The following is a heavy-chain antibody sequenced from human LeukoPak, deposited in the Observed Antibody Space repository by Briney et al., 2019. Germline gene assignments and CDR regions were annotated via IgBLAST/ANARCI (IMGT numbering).Heavy chain of an antibody. CDR2: MDPNSGNT. Sequence: ASVKVSRKASGYTFTSYDINWVRQATGQGLEWMGWMDPNSGNTGYAQKFQGRVTMTRNTSTSTAYMELSSLRSEDTAVYYCARGRLLRFGELLSDYYYYGMDVWGQGTTVTVSS. D-gene: IGHD3-10*01. CDR1: GYTFTSYD. J-gene: IGHJ6*02. CDR3: ARGRLLRFGELLSDYYYYGMDV. V-gene: IGHV1-8*01.